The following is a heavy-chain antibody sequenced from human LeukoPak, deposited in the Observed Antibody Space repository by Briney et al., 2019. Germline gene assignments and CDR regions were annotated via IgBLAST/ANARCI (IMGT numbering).Heavy chain of an antibody. CDR3: AREATFGELFSGHDY. CDR1: GGSFSGYY. Sequence: SETLSLTCAVYGGSFSGYYWSWIRQPAGKGLEWIGRIYTSGSTNYNPSLKSRVTISVDTSKNQFSLKLGSVTAADTAVYYCAREATFGELFSGHDYWGQGTLVTVSS. CDR2: IYTSGST. J-gene: IGHJ4*02. V-gene: IGHV4-4*07. D-gene: IGHD3-10*01.